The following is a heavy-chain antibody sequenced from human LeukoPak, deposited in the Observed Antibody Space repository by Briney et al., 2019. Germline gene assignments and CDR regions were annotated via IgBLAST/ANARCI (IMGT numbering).Heavy chain of an antibody. CDR2: IYYSGST. CDR3: ARDFTGKLHHIYRRRWFDP. V-gene: IGHV4-39*02. D-gene: IGHD2-8*02. Sequence: SETLSLTCAVSGGSISSNSYYWGWIRQPPGKGLEWIGSIYYSGSTYYNPSLKSRVTISVDTSKNQFSLKLSSVTAADTAVYYCARDFTGKLHHIYRRRWFDPWGQGTLVTVSS. CDR1: GGSISSNSYY. J-gene: IGHJ5*02.